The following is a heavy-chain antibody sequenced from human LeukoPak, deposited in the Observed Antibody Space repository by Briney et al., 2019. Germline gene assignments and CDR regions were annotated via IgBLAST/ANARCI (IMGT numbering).Heavy chain of an antibody. Sequence: GGSLRLSCAASGFTFSSYGMHWVRPAPGKGLEWVAVISYDGSNKYYADSVKGRFTISRDNSKNTLYLQMNSLRAEDTAVYYCAKDFITFGGDPLPYFDYWGQGTLVTVSS. V-gene: IGHV3-30*18. CDR2: ISYDGSNK. J-gene: IGHJ4*02. CDR1: GFTFSSYG. D-gene: IGHD3-16*01. CDR3: AKDFITFGGDPLPYFDY.